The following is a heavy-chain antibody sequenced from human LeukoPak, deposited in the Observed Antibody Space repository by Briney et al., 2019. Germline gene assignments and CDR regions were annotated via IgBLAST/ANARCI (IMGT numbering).Heavy chain of an antibody. V-gene: IGHV3-30*02. D-gene: IGHD6-6*01. CDR3: AKDGEYSSSSGFDY. J-gene: IGHJ4*02. Sequence: GSLRLSCAASGFTFSSYGMHWVRQAPGKGLEWVAFIRYDGSNKYYADSVKGRFTISRDNSKNTLYLQMNSLRAEDTAVYYCAKDGEYSSSSGFDYWGQGTLVTVSS. CDR2: IRYDGSNK. CDR1: GFTFSSYG.